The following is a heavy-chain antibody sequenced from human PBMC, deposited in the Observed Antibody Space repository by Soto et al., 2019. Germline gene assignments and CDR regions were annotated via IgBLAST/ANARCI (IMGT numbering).Heavy chain of an antibody. V-gene: IGHV2-5*01. CDR3: AHSPFTSGWYYFAY. CDR1: GFSLTTSTVG. J-gene: IGHJ4*02. CDR2: IYSNDDK. Sequence: HITLKESGPTVVKPTQTLTLTCTFSGFSLTTSTVGVGWIRQPPGKALEWLALIYSNDDKRYSPSLKSRLTITKDTSKNQVVLTMTTMDPVDTATYYCAHSPFTSGWYYFAYWGQGTLVTVSS. D-gene: IGHD6-19*01.